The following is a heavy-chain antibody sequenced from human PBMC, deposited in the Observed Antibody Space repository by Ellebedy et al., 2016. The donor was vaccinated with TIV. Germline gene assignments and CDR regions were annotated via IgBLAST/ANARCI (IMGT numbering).Heavy chain of an antibody. J-gene: IGHJ6*03. D-gene: IGHD4-23*01. CDR1: GGAISPHS. CDR2: IYYSGST. CDR3: ARETYGCRSGYYMDG. Sequence: SETLSLTXTVSGGAISPHSWSWIRQPPGKGLEWIGYIYYSGSTRYNPSLKSRVTISVDTSTNQFSLKLSSVTAADTAVYYWARETYGCRSGYYMDGWGRGTTVTVSS. V-gene: IGHV4-59*11.